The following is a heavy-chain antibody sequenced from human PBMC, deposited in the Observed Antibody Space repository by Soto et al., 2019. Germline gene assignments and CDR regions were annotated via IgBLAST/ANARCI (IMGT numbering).Heavy chain of an antibody. J-gene: IGHJ4*02. CDR1: GGSISSYY. CDR3: ARHKSTVTTSADY. D-gene: IGHD4-17*01. CDR2: IYYSGST. Sequence: QVQLQESGPGLVKPSETLSLTCTVSGGSISSYYWSWIRQPPGKGLEWIGYIYYSGSTNYNPSLKSRVTISVDTSKNQSSLKLSSVTAADTAVYYCARHKSTVTTSADYWGQGTLVTVSS. V-gene: IGHV4-59*08.